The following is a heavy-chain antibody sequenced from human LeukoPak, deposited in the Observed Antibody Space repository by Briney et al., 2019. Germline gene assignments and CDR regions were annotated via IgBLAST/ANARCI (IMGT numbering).Heavy chain of an antibody. CDR3: TTSPSSGIDY. Sequence: GGSLRLSCAASGFTFNKAWMSWVRQAPGKGLERVGRIKSETHGGTTEYAAPVKGRFTISRDDSIHTLYLQMNSLKTEDTAVYYCTTSPSSGIDYWGQGTLVTVSS. V-gene: IGHV3-15*01. CDR2: IKSETHGGTT. CDR1: GFTFNKAW. J-gene: IGHJ4*02.